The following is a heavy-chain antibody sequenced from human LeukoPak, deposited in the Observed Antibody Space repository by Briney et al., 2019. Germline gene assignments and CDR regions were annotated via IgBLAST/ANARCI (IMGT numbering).Heavy chain of an antibody. Sequence: GGSLRLSCAASGFTFDNYVMSWVRQAPGKGLEWVSTINGGGYNTYYADSVKGRFTISRDNSKNTLSLQVNTLRAEDTAVYYLGRGLGIYGSGWYFDYWGQGTLVTVSS. J-gene: IGHJ4*02. D-gene: IGHD6-19*01. CDR3: GRGLGIYGSGWYFDY. CDR2: INGGGYNT. CDR1: GFTFDNYV. V-gene: IGHV3-23*01.